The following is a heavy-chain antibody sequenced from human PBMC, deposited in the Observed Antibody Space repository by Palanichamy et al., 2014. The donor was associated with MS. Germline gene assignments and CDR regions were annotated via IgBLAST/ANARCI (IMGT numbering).Heavy chain of an antibody. D-gene: IGHD6-13*01. V-gene: IGHV3-74*03. Sequence: EAQLVESGGGVLQPGGSLRLSCAASGFTFSSYWMHWVRQASGKGLVWVSRIDSDGNNIQYAGSVKGRFTISRDNAKNTLYLQMNSLRVEDMAVYYCARVLAGGCMDVWGQGTTVTTSS. CDR2: IDSDGNNI. CDR3: ARVLAGGCMDV. CDR1: GFTFSSYW. J-gene: IGHJ6*02.